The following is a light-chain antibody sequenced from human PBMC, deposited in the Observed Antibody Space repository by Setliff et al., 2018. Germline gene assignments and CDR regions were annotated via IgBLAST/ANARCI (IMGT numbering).Light chain of an antibody. Sequence: QSALAQPPSVSAAPRQKVTISCSGSSSNIGSSYVSWYQQVPGTAPKLPIYDNNKRPSGIPDRFSGSKSGASGTLGITGLQTGDEAEYYCATWDFSLRGVVFGGGTQLTVL. CDR3: ATWDFSLRGVV. CDR1: SSNIGSSY. CDR2: DNN. V-gene: IGLV1-51*01. J-gene: IGLJ2*01.